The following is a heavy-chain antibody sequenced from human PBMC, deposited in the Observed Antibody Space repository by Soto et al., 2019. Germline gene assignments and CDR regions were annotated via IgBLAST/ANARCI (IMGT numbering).Heavy chain of an antibody. CDR1: GVSISSSNW. CDR2: IYHSGST. J-gene: IGHJ6*02. D-gene: IGHD3-22*01. V-gene: IGHV4-4*02. Sequence: ETLCPTGSVSGVSISSSNWWSWVRQPPGKGLEWIGEIYHSGSTNYNPSPKSRVTISVDKSKNQFSLKLSSVTAADTAVYYCARRGVGSSGYYYKGYYYGMDVWGQGTTVTVSS. CDR3: ARRGVGSSGYYYKGYYYGMDV.